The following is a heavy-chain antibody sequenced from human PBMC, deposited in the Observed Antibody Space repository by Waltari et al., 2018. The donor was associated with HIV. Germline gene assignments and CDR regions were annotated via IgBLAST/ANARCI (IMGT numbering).Heavy chain of an antibody. CDR3: VKDTALIRGVIHFYGMDV. CDR2: ISGSGDKP. J-gene: IGHJ6*02. CDR1: GFTFSTYD. V-gene: IGHV3-23*01. Sequence: EVQLLESGGGFVQPGGSLRLACAASGFTFSTYDMTWVRQGPGKGLEWVSLISGSGDKPYYADSVKGRFTTSRDNSENTLYLQMNSLRSEDTAIYYGVKDTALIRGVIHFYGMDVWGQGTTVTVSS. D-gene: IGHD3-10*01.